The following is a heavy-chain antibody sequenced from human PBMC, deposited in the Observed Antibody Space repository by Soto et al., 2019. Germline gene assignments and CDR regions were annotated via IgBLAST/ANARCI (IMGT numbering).Heavy chain of an antibody. D-gene: IGHD3-22*01. Sequence: PSETLSLTCTVSGGSISSYYWSWIRQPPGKGLEWIGYIYYSGSTNYNPSLKSRVTISVDTSKNQFSLKLSSVTAADTAVYYCARRLYDSSGPYLDYWGQGTLVTVSS. J-gene: IGHJ4*02. CDR1: GGSISSYY. CDR3: ARRLYDSSGPYLDY. CDR2: IYYSGST. V-gene: IGHV4-59*01.